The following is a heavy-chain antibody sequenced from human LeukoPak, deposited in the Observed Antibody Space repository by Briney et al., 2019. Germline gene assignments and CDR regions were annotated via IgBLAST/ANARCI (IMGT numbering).Heavy chain of an antibody. CDR3: AHSPVGHYDFWSGYYDLSFDY. V-gene: IGHV2-5*02. D-gene: IGHD3-3*01. J-gene: IGHJ4*02. CDR2: IYWDDDK. Sequence: ESGPTLVKPTQTLTLTCTFSGFSLSTSGVGVGWIRQPPGKALEWLALIYWDDDKRYSPSLKSRLTITKDTSKNQVVLTMTNMDPVDTATYYCAHSPVGHYDFWSGYYDLSFDYWGQGTLVTVSS. CDR1: GFSLSTSGVG.